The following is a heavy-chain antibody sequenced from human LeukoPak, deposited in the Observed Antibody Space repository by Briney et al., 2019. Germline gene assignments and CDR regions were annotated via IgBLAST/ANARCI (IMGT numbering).Heavy chain of an antibody. V-gene: IGHV3-23*01. CDR1: GFPFGSYT. J-gene: IGHJ4*02. CDR3: VKGGHFDY. CDR2: ISVSGDST. Sequence: GGSLRLSCAASGFPFGSYTMTWGRQAPGKGLEWVSAISVSGDSTYYADSVKGRFTISRDNSKNTLYLQMDSLRAEDTALYCCVKGGHFDYWGQGALVTVSS.